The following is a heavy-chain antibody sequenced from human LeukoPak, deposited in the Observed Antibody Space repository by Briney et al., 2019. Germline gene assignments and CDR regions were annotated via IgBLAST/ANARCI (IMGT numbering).Heavy chain of an antibody. CDR3: AKAPVTTCSGAYCYPFDY. V-gene: IGHV3-23*01. J-gene: IGHJ4*02. D-gene: IGHD2-15*01. Sequence: GGSLRLSCAASGFTLSSYAMSWVRQGPGKGLEWVPAISVSGNTYHADSVKGRFTISRDSSKNTLYPQMNRLRAGDAAVYYCAKAPVTTCSGAYCYPFDYWSQGTLVTVSS. CDR1: GFTLSSYA. CDR2: ISVSGNT.